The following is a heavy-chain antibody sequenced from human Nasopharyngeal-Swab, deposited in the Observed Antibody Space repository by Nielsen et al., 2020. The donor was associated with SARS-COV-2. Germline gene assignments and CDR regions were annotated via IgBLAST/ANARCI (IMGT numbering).Heavy chain of an antibody. J-gene: IGHJ5*02. D-gene: IGHD3-10*01. CDR1: GYSFTNYW. V-gene: IGHV5-10-1*01. CDR3: ARLISGSDPFDP. CDR2: IDPRDSYI. Sequence: GESLKISCKGSGYSFTNYWIVWVRQMPGKGLEWMGTIDPRDSYITYSPSFQGHVTISTDKSINTAYLQWSSLKASDTAMYYCARLISGSDPFDPWGQGTLVTVSS.